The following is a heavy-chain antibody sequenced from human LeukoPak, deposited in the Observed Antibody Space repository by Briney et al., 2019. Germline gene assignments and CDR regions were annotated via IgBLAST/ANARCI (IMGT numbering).Heavy chain of an antibody. CDR3: ARQYCTNGVCYPHFDY. J-gene: IGHJ4*02. V-gene: IGHV5-51*01. D-gene: IGHD2-8*01. CDR2: IYPGDSDT. CDR1: GYSFTNYW. Sequence: GESLKISCKGSGYSFTNYWIGWVRRMPGKGLEWMGIIYPGDSDTRYSPSFQGQVTISADKSISTAYLQWSSLKASDTAMYYCARQYCTNGVCYPHFDYWGQGTLVTVSS.